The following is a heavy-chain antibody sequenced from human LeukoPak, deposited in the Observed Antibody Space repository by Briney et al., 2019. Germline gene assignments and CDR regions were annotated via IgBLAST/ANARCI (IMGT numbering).Heavy chain of an antibody. Sequence: EASVKVSCKASGYTFTSYGISWVRQAPGQGLEWMGWISAYNGNTNYAQKLQGRVTMTTDTSTSTAYMELRSLRSDDTAVYYCARSPYRVGATFSYYGMDVWGQGTTVTVSS. D-gene: IGHD1-26*01. CDR3: ARSPYRVGATFSYYGMDV. CDR2: ISAYNGNT. V-gene: IGHV1-18*01. J-gene: IGHJ6*02. CDR1: GYTFTSYG.